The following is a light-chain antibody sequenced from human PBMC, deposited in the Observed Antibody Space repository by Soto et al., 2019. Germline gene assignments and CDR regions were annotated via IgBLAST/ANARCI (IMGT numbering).Light chain of an antibody. CDR3: QQSYSDPPIT. CDR1: QSINSF. Sequence: DIQMTQSPSSLSASVGDRVTITCRASQSINSFLNWYQQKQGKAPKLLIYTASTLQSGVPSRFSGGGSGTDFTLTISSLQPEDFATYYCQQSYSDPPITFGQGTRLEIK. V-gene: IGKV1-39*01. J-gene: IGKJ5*01. CDR2: TAS.